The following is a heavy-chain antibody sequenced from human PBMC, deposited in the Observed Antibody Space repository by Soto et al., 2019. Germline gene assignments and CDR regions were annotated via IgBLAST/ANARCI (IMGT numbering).Heavy chain of an antibody. CDR2: IYSGGSI. CDR3: ARDRGDCSSVSCYGSFYYGMDV. V-gene: IGHV3-53*01. Sequence: EVQLVEAGGGLIQPGGSLRLSCAASGFIVSSHSMSWVRQAPGKGLEWVSAIYSGGSIYYTDSVEGRFTISRDVSKNILYLQMNSLRADDTAVYYCARDRGDCSSVSCYGSFYYGMDVWGQGTTVIVS. CDR1: GFIVSSHS. D-gene: IGHD2-2*01. J-gene: IGHJ6*02.